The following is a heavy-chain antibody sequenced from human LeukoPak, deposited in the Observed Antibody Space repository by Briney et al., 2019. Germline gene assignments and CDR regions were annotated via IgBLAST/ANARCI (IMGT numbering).Heavy chain of an antibody. V-gene: IGHV1-18*01. CDR1: GYTFTSYG. J-gene: IGHJ5*02. D-gene: IGHD3-3*01. Sequence: ASVKVSCKASGYTFTSYGISWVRQAPGQGLEWMGWISTYNGDTNYAQKLQGRVTMTTDTSTNTAYMELRSLRSDDTAVYYCARGGNTIFGVVIRLEFDPWGQGTLVTVSS. CDR3: ARGGNTIFGVVIRLEFDP. CDR2: ISTYNGDT.